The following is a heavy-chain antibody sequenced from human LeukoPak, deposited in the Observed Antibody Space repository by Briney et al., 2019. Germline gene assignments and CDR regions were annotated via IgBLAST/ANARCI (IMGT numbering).Heavy chain of an antibody. V-gene: IGHV4-59*01. CDR1: GGSISSYY. CDR2: IYYSGST. D-gene: IGHD3-22*01. CDR3: ARVAYDSSGYYNRLDY. Sequence: PSETLSLTCTVSGGSISSYYWSWIRQPPGKGLEWIGYIYYSGSTNYNPSLKSRVTISVDTSKNQFSLKLSSVTAADTAVYYCARVAYDSSGYYNRLDYWGQGTLVTVSS. J-gene: IGHJ4*02.